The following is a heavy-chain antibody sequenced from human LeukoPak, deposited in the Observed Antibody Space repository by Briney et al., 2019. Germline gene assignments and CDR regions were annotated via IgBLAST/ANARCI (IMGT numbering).Heavy chain of an antibody. Sequence: GGSLRLSFAASGCTFSSYGMHWVRQAPGKGLYGVAVICYEGSKKYFAYSVNGRFTIYRDSYKNTLHLQINSLRDEDTAVYYCARDPGDYYGSGSSDAFDIWGPGTMVTVSS. CDR3: ARDPGDYYGSGSSDAFDI. CDR2: ICYEGSKK. D-gene: IGHD3-10*01. V-gene: IGHV3-33*01. CDR1: GCTFSSYG. J-gene: IGHJ3*02.